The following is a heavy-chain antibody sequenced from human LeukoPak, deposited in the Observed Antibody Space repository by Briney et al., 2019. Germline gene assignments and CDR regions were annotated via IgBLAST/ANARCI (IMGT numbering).Heavy chain of an antibody. V-gene: IGHV3-23*01. J-gene: IGHJ4*02. CDR2: ISGSSVST. CDR1: GFTFHNHG. CDR3: GKDSRPSVTTFRSRWTDY. D-gene: IGHD4-11*01. Sequence: GGSLRLSCEASGFTFHNHGMSWVRQAPGKGLEWISVISGSSVSTYYADSVKGRFTVSRDNSKNTVYLQMSSLRVEDSAIYYCGKDSRPSVTTFRSRWTDYWGQGILVTVSS.